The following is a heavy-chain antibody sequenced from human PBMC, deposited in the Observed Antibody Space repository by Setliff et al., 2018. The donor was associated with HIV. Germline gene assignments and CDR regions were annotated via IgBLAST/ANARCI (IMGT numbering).Heavy chain of an antibody. CDR2: INHSGST. CDR3: ARGPRYYDILTGYYKEGDWFDP. J-gene: IGHJ5*02. Sequence: SSETLSLTCAVYGGSFSGYYWSWIRQPPGKGLEWIGEINHSGSTNYNPSLKSRVTISVDTSKNQFSLKLGSVTAADTAVYYCARGPRYYDILTGYYKEGDWFDPWGQGTQVTVSS. D-gene: IGHD3-9*01. CDR1: GGSFSGYY. V-gene: IGHV4-34*01.